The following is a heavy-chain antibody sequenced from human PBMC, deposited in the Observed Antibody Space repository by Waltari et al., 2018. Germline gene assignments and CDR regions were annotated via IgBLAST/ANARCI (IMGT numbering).Heavy chain of an antibody. CDR2: IYYSGST. CDR3: ARRSGGSED. D-gene: IGHD1-26*01. J-gene: IGHJ4*02. V-gene: IGHV4-39*01. Sequence: QLQLQESGPGLVKPSETLSLTCTVSGGSISRSSSYWGWIRQPPGKGLEWIGSIYYSGSTYYNPSLKSRVTISVDTSKNQFSLKLSSVTAADTAVYYCARRSGGSEDWGQGTLVTVSS. CDR1: GGSISRSSSY.